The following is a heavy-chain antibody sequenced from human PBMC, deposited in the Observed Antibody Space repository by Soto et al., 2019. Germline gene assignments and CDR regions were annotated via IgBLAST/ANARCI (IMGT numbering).Heavy chain of an antibody. D-gene: IGHD4-17*01. V-gene: IGHV1-24*01. CDR2: FDPEDGET. J-gene: IGHJ4*02. CDR1: GYTFTSYA. Sequence: ASVKVSCKASGYTFTSYAMHWVRQAPGQRLEWMGGFDPEDGETIYAQKFQGRVTMTEDTSTDTAYMELSSLRSEDTAVYYCVGMTTVTNSLDYWGQGTLVTVSS. CDR3: VGMTTVTNSLDY.